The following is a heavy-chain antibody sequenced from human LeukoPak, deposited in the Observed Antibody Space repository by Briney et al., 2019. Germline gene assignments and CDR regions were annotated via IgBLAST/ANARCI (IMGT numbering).Heavy chain of an antibody. J-gene: IGHJ3*02. CDR2: ISGSGGST. V-gene: IGHV3-23*01. Sequence: PGGSLRLSCAASGFTFSSYAMSWVRQAPGKGLEWVSAISGSGGSTYYADSVKGRLTISRDNSKNTLYLQMNSLRAEDTAVYYCAKDLGYSYGYGAFDIWGQGTMVTVSS. D-gene: IGHD5-18*01. CDR1: GFTFSSYA. CDR3: AKDLGYSYGYGAFDI.